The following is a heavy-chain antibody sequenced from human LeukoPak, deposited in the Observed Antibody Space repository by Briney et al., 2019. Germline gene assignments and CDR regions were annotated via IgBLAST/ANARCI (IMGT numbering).Heavy chain of an antibody. J-gene: IGHJ1*01. D-gene: IGHD3-22*01. CDR2: IKSDGRT. Sequence: GGSLRLSCAAAGFTFSNYWMHWVRQAPGKGLVWVSRIKSDGRTNYADSVKGRFTISRDNAKNTVSLQMNSLRAEDAGVYYCARAPSEIGGYYPEYFRHWGQGTLVTVSS. CDR1: GFTFSNYW. V-gene: IGHV3-74*01. CDR3: ARAPSEIGGYYPEYFRH.